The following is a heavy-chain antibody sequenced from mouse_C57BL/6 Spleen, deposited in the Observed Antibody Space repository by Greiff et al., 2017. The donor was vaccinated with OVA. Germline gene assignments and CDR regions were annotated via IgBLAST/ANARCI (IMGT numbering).Heavy chain of an antibody. CDR3: ARVKTGYYAMDY. Sequence: EVKVVESGPELVKPGASVKISCKASGYSFTDYNMNWVKQSNGKSLEWIGVINPNYGTTSYNQKFKGKATLTVDQSSSTAYMQLNSLTSEDSAVYYCARVKTGYYAMDYWGQGTSVTVSS. J-gene: IGHJ4*01. V-gene: IGHV1-39*01. CDR1: GYSFTDYN. CDR2: INPNYGTT.